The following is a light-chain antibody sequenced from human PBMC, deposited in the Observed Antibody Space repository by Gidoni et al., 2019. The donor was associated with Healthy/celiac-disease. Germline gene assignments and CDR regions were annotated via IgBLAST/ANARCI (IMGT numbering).Light chain of an antibody. CDR3: QAWDSSTVV. CDR2: QDT. J-gene: IGLJ2*01. Sequence: SYELTQPPSVSVSPGQTASITCSGDKLGDKYTYWYQQKPGQSPALVIYQDTKRPSGIPERFSGSNSGNTATLTISGTQAMDEADYYCQAWDSSTVVFGGGTKVTAL. V-gene: IGLV3-1*01. CDR1: KLGDKY.